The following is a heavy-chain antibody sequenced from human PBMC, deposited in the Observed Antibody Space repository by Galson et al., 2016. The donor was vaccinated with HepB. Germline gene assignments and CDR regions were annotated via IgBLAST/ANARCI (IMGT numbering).Heavy chain of an antibody. J-gene: IGHJ6*02. Sequence: LTCGVYGGSFSGYYWSWIRQSPGKGLEWIGEINQSGSSKYNPSYNPSLKSRVTVSVDTFKKQFSLRLTSVTAADTAVYYCARGRDYYDSSGYYEGYYYYGMDVWGQGTTVTVSS. CDR3: ARGRDYYDSSGYYEGYYYYGMDV. CDR2: INQSGSS. CDR1: GGSFSGYY. D-gene: IGHD3-22*01. V-gene: IGHV4-34*01.